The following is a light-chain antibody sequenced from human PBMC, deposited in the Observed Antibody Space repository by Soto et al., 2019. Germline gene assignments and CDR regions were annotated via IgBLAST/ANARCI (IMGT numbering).Light chain of an antibody. CDR2: EVN. Sequence: QSVLTQPPSASGSPGQSVTISCTGTSSDVGGYDYVSWYQQHPGKAPKFIIYEVNKRPSGVPDRFSGSKSGNTASLTVSGLQAEDEADYFCKSYAGSNTYVFGSGTKLTVL. CDR1: SSDVGGYDY. CDR3: KSYAGSNTYV. V-gene: IGLV2-8*01. J-gene: IGLJ1*01.